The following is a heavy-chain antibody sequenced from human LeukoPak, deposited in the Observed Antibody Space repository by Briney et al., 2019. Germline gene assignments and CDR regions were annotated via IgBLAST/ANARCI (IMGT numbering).Heavy chain of an antibody. Sequence: QPGGSLRLSCAASGFTFSSYAMSWVRQAPGKGLEWVSAISGSGGSTYYADSVKGRFTISRDNAKNSLYLQMNSLRAEDTAVYYCARDLGFGEFPPDWYFDLWGRGTLVTVSS. CDR3: ARDLGFGEFPPDWYFDL. V-gene: IGHV3-23*01. CDR2: ISGSGGST. CDR1: GFTFSSYA. J-gene: IGHJ2*01. D-gene: IGHD3-10*01.